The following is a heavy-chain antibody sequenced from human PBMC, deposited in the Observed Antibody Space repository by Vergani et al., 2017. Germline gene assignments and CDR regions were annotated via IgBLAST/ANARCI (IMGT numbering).Heavy chain of an antibody. Sequence: QLQLQESGPGLVKPSETLSLTCTVSGGSISSSNYYWGWIRQPPGKGLEWIGTIYYSGSTHHNPSLRRRINMSVDTSKNQFSLKLNSVTAADTAMYYCARMGGYDEGDAFRIGYFDSWGPGILVTVSS. CDR3: ARMGGYDEGDAFRIGYFDS. D-gene: IGHD3-22*01. CDR2: IYYSGST. V-gene: IGHV4-39*07. J-gene: IGHJ4*02. CDR1: GGSISSSNYY.